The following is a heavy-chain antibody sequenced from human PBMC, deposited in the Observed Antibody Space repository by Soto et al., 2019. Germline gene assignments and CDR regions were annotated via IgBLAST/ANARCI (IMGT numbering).Heavy chain of an antibody. J-gene: IGHJ4*02. CDR1: GGSISIGNW. Sequence: SETLSLTCAVSGGSISIGNWLRGLRQPPGKGLEWIGEINHSGSTNYNPSLKSRVTISVDKSKNQFSLKLTSVTAADTAVYYCATLGGRGWDNFDYWGQGTLVTVSS. V-gene: IGHV4-4*02. CDR2: INHSGST. CDR3: ATLGGRGWDNFDY. D-gene: IGHD6-19*01.